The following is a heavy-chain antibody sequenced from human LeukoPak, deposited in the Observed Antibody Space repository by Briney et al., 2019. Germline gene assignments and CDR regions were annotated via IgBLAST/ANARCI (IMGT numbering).Heavy chain of an antibody. J-gene: IGHJ4*02. V-gene: IGHV3-30-3*01. CDR3: ARDEPTSGFDY. Sequence: GGSLRLSCAASGSTFSSYAMHWVRQAPGKGLEWVAVISYDGSNKNYADSVKGRFTISRDNAKNPLYLQMNSLRAEDTAVYYCARDEPTSGFDYWGQGTLVTVSS. CDR2: ISYDGSNK. CDR1: GSTFSSYA.